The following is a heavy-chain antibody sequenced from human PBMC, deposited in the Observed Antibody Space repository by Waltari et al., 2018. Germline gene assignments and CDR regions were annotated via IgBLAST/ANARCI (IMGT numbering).Heavy chain of an antibody. J-gene: IGHJ3*01. V-gene: IGHV3-33*01. CDR2: NWYDGSKK. D-gene: IGHD6-19*01. CDR3: ARWRRTVSGTVAYDL. CDR1: GFSFRMHG. Sequence: QVQLVESGGGVVQPGRSLRLSCAASGFSFRMHGMDWVRQEPGKGREWVAVNWYDGSKKFYADSVKGRFTVSRDNSNNIAFLEMNSLRVEDTAVYYCARWRRTVSGTVAYDLWGQGTMVSVSS.